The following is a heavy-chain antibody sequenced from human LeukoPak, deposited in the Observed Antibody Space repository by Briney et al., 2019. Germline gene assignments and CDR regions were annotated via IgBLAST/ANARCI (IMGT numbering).Heavy chain of an antibody. V-gene: IGHV4-34*01. CDR2: INHSGSS. Sequence: SETLSLTCAVYGGSFSGYYWTWIRQPPGKGLEWIGEINHSGSSNYNPSLKSRVTISVDTSKNQFSLKLSSVTAADTAVYYCARAYYFDSSGYDDAFDIWGQGTMVTVSS. CDR3: ARAYYFDSSGYDDAFDI. J-gene: IGHJ3*02. CDR1: GGSFSGYY. D-gene: IGHD3-22*01.